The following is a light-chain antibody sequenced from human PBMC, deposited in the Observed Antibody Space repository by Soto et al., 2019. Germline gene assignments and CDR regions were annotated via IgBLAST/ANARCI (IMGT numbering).Light chain of an antibody. J-gene: IGKJ1*01. CDR3: QQTYTTPQT. CDR1: QSISNY. CDR2: AAS. Sequence: DIQMIKSPSSLSASVGDRVTINCRTSQSISNYLNWYQQIPGKAPKRLIYAASNLENVFPPRLSGSGSGTDFTLTIITLQPEDFATVYCQQTYTTPQTFGQGTKVDIK. V-gene: IGKV1-39*01.